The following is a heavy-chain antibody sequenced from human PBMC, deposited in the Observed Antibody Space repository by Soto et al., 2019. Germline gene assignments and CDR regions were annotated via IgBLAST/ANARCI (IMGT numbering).Heavy chain of an antibody. CDR1: GGSFTSNTR. J-gene: IGHJ4*02. CDR3: ASRDPGTSVDY. V-gene: IGHV4-4*02. CDR2: IYRTGST. Sequence: TSETLSLTCAVSGGSFTSNTRWTWVRQPPGQGLEWIGEIYRTGSTNYNPSLKSRVTISLDKSENQFSLKVTSLTAADTAVYYCASRDPGTSVDYWGQGTLVTVSS. D-gene: IGHD1-7*01.